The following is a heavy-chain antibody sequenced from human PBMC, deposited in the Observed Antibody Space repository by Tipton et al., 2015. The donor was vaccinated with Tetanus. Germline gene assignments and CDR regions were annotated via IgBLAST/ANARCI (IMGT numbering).Heavy chain of an antibody. J-gene: IGHJ1*01. CDR1: GASISSGSYY. V-gene: IGHV4-31*03. CDR2: IHYSGST. D-gene: IGHD3-22*01. Sequence: TLSLTCTVSGASISSGSYYWNWIRQHPGKGLEWIGYIHYSGSTYYNPSLKSRVIISVDTSKNQLSLKLTSVTAADTAVYYCARDVRDGSGCTYFQDWGQGILVTASS. CDR3: ARDVRDGSGCTYFQD.